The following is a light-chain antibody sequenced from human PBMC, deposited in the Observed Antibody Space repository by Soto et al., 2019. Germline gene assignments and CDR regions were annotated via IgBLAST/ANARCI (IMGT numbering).Light chain of an antibody. CDR1: NSNIGAGYE. V-gene: IGLV1-40*01. Sequence: QSVLTQPPSVSGAPGQRVTISCTGSNSNIGAGYEVNWYQQLPGTAPKLLIDDNNMRPSAVPDRFSVSKSGTAASLAITGLQPEDEAHYFCQSYDSSLRVVFGGGTKLTVL. CDR2: DNN. CDR3: QSYDSSLRVV. J-gene: IGLJ2*01.